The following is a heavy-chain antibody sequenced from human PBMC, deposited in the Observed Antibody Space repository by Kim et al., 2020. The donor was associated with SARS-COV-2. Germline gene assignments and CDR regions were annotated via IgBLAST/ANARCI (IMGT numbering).Heavy chain of an antibody. CDR3: ATYGRGY. Sequence: SETLSLTCTVSGGSISSYYWSWIRQPPGKGLEWIGYIYYSGSTNYNPSLKSRVTISVDTSKNQFSLKLSSVTAADTAVYYCATYGRGYWGQGTLVTVSS. CDR1: GGSISSYY. V-gene: IGHV4-59*01. CDR2: IYYSGST. D-gene: IGHD2-8*01. J-gene: IGHJ4*02.